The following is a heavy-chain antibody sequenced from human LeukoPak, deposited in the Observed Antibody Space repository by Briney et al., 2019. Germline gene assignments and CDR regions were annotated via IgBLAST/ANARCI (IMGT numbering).Heavy chain of an antibody. CDR2: ISAYNGNT. D-gene: IGHD6-19*01. Sequence: ASVKVSCKASGGTFNNYTISWVRQAPGQGLEWMGWISAYNGNTNYAQKLQGRVTMTTDTSTSTAYMELRSLRSDDTAVYYCAISTLIAVAGRGWFDPWGQGTLVTVSS. V-gene: IGHV1-18*01. CDR1: GGTFNNYT. J-gene: IGHJ5*02. CDR3: AISTLIAVAGRGWFDP.